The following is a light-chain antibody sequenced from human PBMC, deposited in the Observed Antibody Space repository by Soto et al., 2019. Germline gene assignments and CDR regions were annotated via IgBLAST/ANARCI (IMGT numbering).Light chain of an antibody. CDR1: QSVGIN. J-gene: IGKJ1*01. V-gene: IGKV3-15*01. CDR2: GAS. CDR3: QQYNNWPRT. Sequence: EIVLTQSPGTLSLSPGERATLSCRASQSVGINVAWYQQKPGQAPRLLIYGASSRATGVPARFSGSGSGTEFTLTITSLQYEDSAVYFCQQYNNWPRTFGQGTKVDIK.